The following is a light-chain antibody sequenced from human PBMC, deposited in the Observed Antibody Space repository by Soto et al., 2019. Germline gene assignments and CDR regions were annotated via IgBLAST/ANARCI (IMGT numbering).Light chain of an antibody. CDR1: QSVSSN. Sequence: EIVMTQSPATLSVSPGERATLSCRASQSVSSNLAWYQQKPGQAPRLLIYGASTRATGTPARFSGSGSGTELTLTISSLQAEDFAVYYCQQYNNWPPYTGGQGTKLESK. J-gene: IGKJ2*01. V-gene: IGKV3-15*01. CDR2: GAS. CDR3: QQYNNWPPYT.